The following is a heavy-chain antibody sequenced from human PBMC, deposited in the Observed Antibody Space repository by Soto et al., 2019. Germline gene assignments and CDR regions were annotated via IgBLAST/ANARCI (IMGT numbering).Heavy chain of an antibody. Sequence: ASVKVSCKASGYTFTSYGISWVRQAPGQGLEWMGWISAYNGNTNYAQKLQGRVTMTTDTSTSPAYMELRRLRSEDTAVYYCAREISFGYCSSTSCYFSGGMDVWGQGTTVPVSS. CDR1: GYTFTSYG. D-gene: IGHD2-2*01. V-gene: IGHV1-18*04. J-gene: IGHJ6*02. CDR3: AREISFGYCSSTSCYFSGGMDV. CDR2: ISAYNGNT.